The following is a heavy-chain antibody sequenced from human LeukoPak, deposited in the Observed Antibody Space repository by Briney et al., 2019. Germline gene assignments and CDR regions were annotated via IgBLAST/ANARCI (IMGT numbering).Heavy chain of an antibody. CDR2: VYSSGST. CDR3: ARTPLRGATFFTSYPNWFDT. Sequence: PSETLSLTCAVYGGSFSGYYWSWIRQPPGKGLEWIGRVYSSGSTDHNPSLKSRLSISVDTSKIQFSLRLSSVTVADTAVYYCARTPLRGATFFTSYPNWFDTWGQGTLVTVSS. D-gene: IGHD3-10*01. CDR1: GGSFSGYY. J-gene: IGHJ5*02. V-gene: IGHV4-59*08.